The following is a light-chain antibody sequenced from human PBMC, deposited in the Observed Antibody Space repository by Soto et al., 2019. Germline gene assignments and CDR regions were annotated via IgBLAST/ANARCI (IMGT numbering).Light chain of an antibody. Sequence: DIPMTQSLSTLSASVGDRVTITCGASQSISSWLAWYRQKPGKAPELLIYKASSLESGVPSRFSGSGSGTEFTLTISSLQPDDFATYYCKQYNTYWTFGQGTKVEIK. V-gene: IGKV1-5*03. CDR2: KAS. J-gene: IGKJ1*01. CDR3: KQYNTYWT. CDR1: QSISSW.